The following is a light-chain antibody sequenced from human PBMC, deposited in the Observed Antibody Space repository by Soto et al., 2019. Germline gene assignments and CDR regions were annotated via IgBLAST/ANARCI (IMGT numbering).Light chain of an antibody. CDR3: SSYTSSRTLAV. CDR1: SSDVGGYNY. J-gene: IGLJ1*01. CDR2: DVS. V-gene: IGLV2-14*01. Sequence: QSALTQPASVSGAPGQSITISCTGTSSDVGGYNYVSWYQQHPGKAPKLMIYDVSNRPSGVSNRFSGSKSGNTASLTISGLQAEDEADYYCSSYTSSRTLAVFGPGTKVPVL.